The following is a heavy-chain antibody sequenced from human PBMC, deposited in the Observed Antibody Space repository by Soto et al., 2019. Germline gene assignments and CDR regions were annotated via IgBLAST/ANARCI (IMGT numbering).Heavy chain of an antibody. CDR1: GFIFSDYW. Sequence: HPGGSLRLSCAASGFIFSDYWMNWVRQAPGKGLEWVARIIQDGSEKYYVDSVKGRFTISRDNPKNSLYLQMDSLRVEDTAVYYCARRGIGVAGIFDYWGQGTLVTVSS. CDR3: ARRGIGVAGIFDY. D-gene: IGHD6-19*01. J-gene: IGHJ4*02. CDR2: IIQDGSEK. V-gene: IGHV3-7*03.